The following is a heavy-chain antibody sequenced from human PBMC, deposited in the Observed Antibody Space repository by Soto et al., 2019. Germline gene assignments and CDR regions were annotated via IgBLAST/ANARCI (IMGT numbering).Heavy chain of an antibody. V-gene: IGHV1-3*01. D-gene: IGHD6-19*01. CDR1: GYTFTSYA. CDR3: ARGQKWLVNYFPY. Sequence: ASVKVSCKASGYTFTSYAMHWVRQAPGQRLEWMGWINAGNGNTKYSQKFQGRVTITRDTSASTAYMELSSLRSEDTAVYYCARGQKWLVNYFPYWGQGTLVTVSS. J-gene: IGHJ4*02. CDR2: INAGNGNT.